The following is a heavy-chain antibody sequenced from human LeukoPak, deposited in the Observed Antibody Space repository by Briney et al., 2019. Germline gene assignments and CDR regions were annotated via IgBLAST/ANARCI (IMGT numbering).Heavy chain of an antibody. J-gene: IGHJ4*02. CDR1: GFTFSSYA. CDR3: AKVYDSSGYYSS. D-gene: IGHD3-22*01. V-gene: IGHV3-30-3*01. Sequence: GRSLRLSCAASGFTFSSYAMHWVRQAPGKGLEWVAVISYDGSNKYYADSVKGRFTISRDNSKNTLYLQMNSLRAEDTAVYYCAKVYDSSGYYSSWGQGTLVTVSS. CDR2: ISYDGSNK.